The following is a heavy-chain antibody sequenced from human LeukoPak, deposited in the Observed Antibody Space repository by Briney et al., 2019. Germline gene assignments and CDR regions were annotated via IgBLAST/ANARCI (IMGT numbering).Heavy chain of an antibody. Sequence: PGRSLRLSCAASGFTFSTYAMHWVRQAPGKGLEWMAVMSYDGSNKYYADSVRGRFTISRDNSKNTVYLEMNSLRAEDTAVYYCARGLNGGSHRGYFDYWGHGTLVTVSS. D-gene: IGHD3-10*01. CDR2: MSYDGSNK. J-gene: IGHJ4*01. V-gene: IGHV3-30-3*01. CDR1: GFTFSTYA. CDR3: ARGLNGGSHRGYFDY.